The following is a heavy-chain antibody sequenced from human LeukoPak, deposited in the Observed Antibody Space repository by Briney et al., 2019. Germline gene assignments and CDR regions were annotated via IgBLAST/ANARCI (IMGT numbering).Heavy chain of an antibody. CDR1: GGSFSGYY. CDR3: ARGLHWGTSSDAIWYLVPTYNWFDP. J-gene: IGHJ5*02. CDR2: INHSGST. Sequence: SETLSLTCAVYGGSFSGYYWSWIRQPPGKGLEWIGEINHSGSTNYNPSLKSRVTTSVDTSKNQFSLKLSSVTAADTAVYYCARGLHWGTSSDAIWYLVPTYNWFDPWGQGTLVTVSS. V-gene: IGHV4-34*01. D-gene: IGHD2-2*01.